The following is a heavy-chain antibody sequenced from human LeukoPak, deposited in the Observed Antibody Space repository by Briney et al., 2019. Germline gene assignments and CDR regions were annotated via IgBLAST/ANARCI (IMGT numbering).Heavy chain of an antibody. CDR1: GGSISSYY. J-gene: IGHJ4*02. V-gene: IGHV4-59*01. Sequence: KPSETLSLTCTVSGGSISSYYWSWIRQPPGKGLEWIGYIYYSGSTNYNPSLKSRVTISVDTSKNQFSLKLSSVTAADTAVYYCARHLAARPHFDYWGQGTLVTVSS. CDR3: ARHLAARPHFDY. CDR2: IYYSGST. D-gene: IGHD6-6*01.